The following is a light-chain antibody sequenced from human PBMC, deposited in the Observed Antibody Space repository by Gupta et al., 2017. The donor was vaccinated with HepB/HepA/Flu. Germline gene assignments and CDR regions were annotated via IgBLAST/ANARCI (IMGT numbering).Light chain of an antibody. CDR1: KLGDKY. CDR2: QDV. J-gene: IGLJ2*01. V-gene: IGLV3-1*01. CDR3: QAWDNNIVV. Sequence: SYELTQPPSVSVSPGQTASITCSGDKLGDKYASWYQQKPGQSPVLVIYQDVKRPSGIPERFSCSNSGNTATLTISGTQAMDEADDYCQAWDNNIVVFGGGTKLTVL.